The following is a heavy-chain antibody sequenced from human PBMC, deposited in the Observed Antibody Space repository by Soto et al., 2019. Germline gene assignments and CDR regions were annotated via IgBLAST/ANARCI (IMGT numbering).Heavy chain of an antibody. V-gene: IGHV3-23*01. CDR3: AKGGHNWNDGYLDN. Sequence: EVQLLESGGGLVQPGGSLRLSCAASGFTFSNYGMSWVRQAPGKGLEWVSGMSGSGGSTDYADSVKGRFTISRDSSKNTLYVQMNSLRAEDTAVYYCAKGGHNWNDGYLDNWGQGTLVTVSS. CDR2: MSGSGGST. J-gene: IGHJ4*02. CDR1: GFTFSNYG. D-gene: IGHD1-20*01.